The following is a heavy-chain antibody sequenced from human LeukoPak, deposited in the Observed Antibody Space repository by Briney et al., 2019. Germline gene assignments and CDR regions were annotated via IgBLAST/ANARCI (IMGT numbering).Heavy chain of an antibody. CDR3: AKDKDYGVLGWFDP. D-gene: IGHD4-17*01. CDR2: ISGSGGST. V-gene: IGHV3-23*01. J-gene: IGHJ5*02. Sequence: GGSLRLSCAASGFTISSYAMSWVRQAPGKGLEWVSAISGSGGSTYYADSVKGRFTISRDNSKNTLYLQMNSLRAEDTAVYYCAKDKDYGVLGWFDPWGQGTLVTVSS. CDR1: GFTISSYA.